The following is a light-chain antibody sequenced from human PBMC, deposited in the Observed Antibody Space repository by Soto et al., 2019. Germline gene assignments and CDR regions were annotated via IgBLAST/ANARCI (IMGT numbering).Light chain of an antibody. CDR2: DTS. J-gene: IGLJ2*01. V-gene: IGLV7-46*01. CDR1: TGAVTGGHY. Sequence: QAVVAQEPSLTVSPGGTVTLTCGSSTGAVTGGHYSYWFQQKPGQAPRTLIYDTSDKHSWTPARFSGSLLGGKAALTLSGAQPEDEADYYCLLSYNGARFFGGGTKVTVL. CDR3: LLSYNGARF.